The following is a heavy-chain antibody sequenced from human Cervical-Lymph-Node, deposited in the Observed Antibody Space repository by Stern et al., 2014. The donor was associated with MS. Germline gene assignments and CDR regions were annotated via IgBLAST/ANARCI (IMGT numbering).Heavy chain of an antibody. CDR1: GGSITNRDY. V-gene: IGHV4-39*02. CDR2: VYYSGIT. J-gene: IGHJ2*01. Sequence: QLQLQESGPGLVKPSETLSLTCTVSGGSITNRDYWGWIRQSPGKGLEWIGSVYYSGITYYRPSLKSRATISIDTSRNQFFLRLSCVTATDTAVYFCARGVTAVTNYVPNWCFDLWGRGTLVTVSS. CDR3: ARGVTAVTNYVPNWCFDL. D-gene: IGHD4-11*01.